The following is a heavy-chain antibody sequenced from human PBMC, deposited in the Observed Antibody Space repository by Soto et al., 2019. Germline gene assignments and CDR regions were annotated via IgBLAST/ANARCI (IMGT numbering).Heavy chain of an antibody. Sequence: QVQLQESGPGLVKPLQTLSLTCTVSNGSISSGDYHWTWIRQPPGKGLEWIGAIYYSGSTYYNPSLKSRIRISVDTSKNQFSLKVNSVTAADTAVYFCARDYRTPSAGDMDVWGQGTTVTVSS. CDR3: ARDYRTPSAGDMDV. J-gene: IGHJ6*02. CDR1: NGSISSGDYH. CDR2: IYYSGST. D-gene: IGHD2-15*01. V-gene: IGHV4-30-4*01.